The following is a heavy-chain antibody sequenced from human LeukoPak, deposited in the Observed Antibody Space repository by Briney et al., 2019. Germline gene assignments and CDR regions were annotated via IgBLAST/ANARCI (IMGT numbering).Heavy chain of an antibody. V-gene: IGHV1-18*01. CDR3: ATVYYGSGSAIYDY. CDR2: ISAYNGNT. Sequence: ASVKVSCKASGYTFTSYGISWVRQAPGQGLEWMGWISAYNGNTNYAQKLQGRVTMTTDTSTSTAYMELRSLRSDDTAVYYCATVYYGSGSAIYDYWGQGTLVTVSS. J-gene: IGHJ4*02. D-gene: IGHD3-10*01. CDR1: GYTFTSYG.